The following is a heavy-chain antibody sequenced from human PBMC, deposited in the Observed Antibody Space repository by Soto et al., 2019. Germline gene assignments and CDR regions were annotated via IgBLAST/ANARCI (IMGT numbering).Heavy chain of an antibody. Sequence: EVQLLESGGGLVQPGGSQRLSWAASGFTFSSYAMSWVRQAPGKGLEWVSAISGSGGSTYYADSVKGRFTISRDNSKNTLYLQMNSLRAEDTAVYYCAKGRGYCTSTSCYVGSDYWGQGTLVTVSS. D-gene: IGHD2-2*01. CDR3: AKGRGYCTSTSCYVGSDY. V-gene: IGHV3-23*01. CDR2: ISGSGGST. J-gene: IGHJ4*02. CDR1: GFTFSSYA.